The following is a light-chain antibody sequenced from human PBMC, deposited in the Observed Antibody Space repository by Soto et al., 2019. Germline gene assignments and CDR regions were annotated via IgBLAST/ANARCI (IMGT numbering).Light chain of an antibody. J-gene: IGKJ1*01. CDR2: KAS. Sequence: DIQMTQSPSTLPASLGDRVTITCRASQSIDTWLAWHQQKPGQVPKLLISKASSLESGVPSRFSGSGSGTEFTLTISSLQPDDSATYYCQQYNSYRAFGQGTKVDIK. CDR1: QSIDTW. CDR3: QQYNSYRA. V-gene: IGKV1-5*03.